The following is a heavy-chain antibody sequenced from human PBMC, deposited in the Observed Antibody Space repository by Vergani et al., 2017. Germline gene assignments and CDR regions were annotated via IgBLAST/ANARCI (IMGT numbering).Heavy chain of an antibody. V-gene: IGHV3-43*01. CDR2: ISWDGGST. J-gene: IGHJ4*02. CDR1: GFTFDDYT. Sequence: EVQLVESGGVVVQPGGSLRLSCAASGFTFDDYTMHWVRQAPGQGLEWVSLISWDGGSTYYADSVKGRFTISRDNSKNSLYLQMNSLRTEDTALYYCAKAGGYSGYDFDYWGQGTLVTVSS. D-gene: IGHD5-12*01. CDR3: AKAGGYSGYDFDY.